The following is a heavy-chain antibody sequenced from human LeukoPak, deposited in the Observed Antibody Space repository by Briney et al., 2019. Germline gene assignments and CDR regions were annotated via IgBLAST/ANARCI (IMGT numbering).Heavy chain of an antibody. V-gene: IGHV4-59*01. CDR1: GGSISSYY. Sequence: SETLSLTCTVSGGSISSYYWSWIRQPPGKGLEWIGYIYYSGSTNHNPSLKSRVTISVDTSKNQFSLKLSSVTAADTAVYYCARGYCSGGSRQPFDYWGQGTLVTVSS. CDR2: IYYSGST. J-gene: IGHJ4*02. CDR3: ARGYCSGGSRQPFDY. D-gene: IGHD2-15*01.